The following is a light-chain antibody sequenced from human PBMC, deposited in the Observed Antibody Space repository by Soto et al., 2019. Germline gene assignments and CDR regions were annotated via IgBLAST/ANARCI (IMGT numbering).Light chain of an antibody. V-gene: IGKV3-15*01. Sequence: EIVLTQSPATLSVSPGEGATLSCRSSQSVGSNLAWYQQKPGQTPRRLIYGASTRATGIPARFSGSGSGAEVTLTISSLQSEDFAVYSCQQYNSWPPAYTFGQGTKLEIK. CDR3: QQYNSWPPAYT. CDR2: GAS. CDR1: QSVGSN. J-gene: IGKJ2*01.